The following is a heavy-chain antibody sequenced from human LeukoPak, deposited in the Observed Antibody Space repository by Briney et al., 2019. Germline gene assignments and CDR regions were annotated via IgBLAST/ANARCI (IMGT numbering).Heavy chain of an antibody. CDR2: IYYSGST. D-gene: IGHD3-16*01. J-gene: IGHJ3*02. CDR3: ARVSFGAFDI. Sequence: PSETLSLTCTVSGGSISSGGYYWSWIRQHPGKGLEWIGYIYYSGSTYYNPSLRSRVAISVDTSKNQFSLKLSSVTAADTAVYYCARVSFGAFDIWGQGTMVTVSS. CDR1: GGSISSGGYY. V-gene: IGHV4-31*03.